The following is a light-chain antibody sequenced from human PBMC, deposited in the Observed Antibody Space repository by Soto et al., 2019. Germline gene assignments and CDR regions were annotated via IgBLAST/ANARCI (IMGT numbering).Light chain of an antibody. V-gene: IGKV3-20*01. CDR3: QQYGDSVT. J-gene: IGKJ4*01. CDR1: QSVSSTY. CDR2: GAS. Sequence: EMVLTQSPGTLSLSPGERATLSCRASQSVSSTYLAWHQQKPGQAPRLLIYGASSRATGIPDRFSGSGSGTDFTLTISRLEPEDFALYYCQQYGDSVTFGGGTKVEIK.